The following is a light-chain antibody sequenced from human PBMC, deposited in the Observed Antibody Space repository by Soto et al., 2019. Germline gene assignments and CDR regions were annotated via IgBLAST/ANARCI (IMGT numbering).Light chain of an antibody. J-gene: IGKJ4*01. CDR1: QALSNY. Sequence: DIQLTQSPSFLSASVGDTVTITCRASQALSNYLAWYQQKPGKAPDLLIYSAYTLQSGVQSRFSGSGSETEFSLTIRALQPEDFATYYCQQLSRYPLTFGGGTKVDIK. CDR3: QQLSRYPLT. V-gene: IGKV1-9*01. CDR2: SAY.